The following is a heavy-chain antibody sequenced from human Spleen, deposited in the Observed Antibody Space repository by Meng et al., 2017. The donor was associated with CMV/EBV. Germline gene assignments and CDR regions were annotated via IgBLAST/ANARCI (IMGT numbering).Heavy chain of an antibody. Sequence: SETLSLTCTVYGGSFSGYYWSWIRQTPGKGLEWIGEINHSGSPNYNPSLKSRVTISVDTSKNQFSLKLSSVTAADTAVYYCARRGRWLQSTIDYWGQGTLVTVSS. V-gene: IGHV4-34*01. CDR2: INHSGSP. D-gene: IGHD5-24*01. CDR1: GGSFSGYY. CDR3: ARRGRWLQSTIDY. J-gene: IGHJ4*02.